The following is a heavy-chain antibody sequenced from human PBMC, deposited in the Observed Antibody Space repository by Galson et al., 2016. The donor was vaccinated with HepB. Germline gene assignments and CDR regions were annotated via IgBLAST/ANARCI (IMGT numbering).Heavy chain of an antibody. CDR1: GDSVSRHTAA. Sequence: CAISGDSVSRHTAAWNWIRQSPSRGLEWLGRTYYRSKWSSDYVVSMKGRITINAGTSMNQFSLQLNSVTPEDTAVYYCASGTGAYVQWGQGTLVTVSS. CDR3: ASGTGAYVQ. D-gene: IGHD5-12*01. J-gene: IGHJ4*02. CDR2: TYYRSKWSS. V-gene: IGHV6-1*01.